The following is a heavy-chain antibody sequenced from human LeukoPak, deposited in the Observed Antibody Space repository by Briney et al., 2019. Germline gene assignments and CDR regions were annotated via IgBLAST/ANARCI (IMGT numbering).Heavy chain of an antibody. Sequence: ASVKVSCKASGGTFSSYAISWVRQAPGQGLEWMGGIIPIFGTANYAQKFQGRVTITADESTSTAYMELSSLRSEDTAVYYCARVLGSVGDWFDPWGQGTLVTVSS. D-gene: IGHD1-26*01. CDR1: GGTFSSYA. CDR2: IIPIFGTA. V-gene: IGHV1-69*13. J-gene: IGHJ5*02. CDR3: ARVLGSVGDWFDP.